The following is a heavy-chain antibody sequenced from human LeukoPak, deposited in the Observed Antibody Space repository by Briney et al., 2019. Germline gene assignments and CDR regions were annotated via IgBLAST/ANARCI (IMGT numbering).Heavy chain of an antibody. CDR1: GYTFTSYG. D-gene: IGHD2-15*01. V-gene: IGHV1-18*01. Sequence: ASVKVSCKASGYTFTSYGISWVRQAPGQGLEWMGWISAYNGNTNYAQKLQGRVTMTTDTSTSTAYMELRSLRSDDTAVYYCARGLGLARDVVVVAPWDYYFDYWGQGTLVTVSS. J-gene: IGHJ4*02. CDR2: ISAYNGNT. CDR3: ARGLGLARDVVVVAPWDYYFDY.